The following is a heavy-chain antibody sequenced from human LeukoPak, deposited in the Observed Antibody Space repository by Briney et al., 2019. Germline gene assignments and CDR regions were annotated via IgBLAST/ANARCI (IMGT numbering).Heavy chain of an antibody. J-gene: IGHJ6*02. Sequence: SETLSLTCTVSGGSISSYYWSWIRQPAGKGLEWIGRIYGSGSTYYNPSLTSRVTMSVDTPRDQFSVRLTSVTAADTAIYYCARDDGYYGSGSDWYSYHGMDVWGRGTTVTVSS. CDR1: GGSISSYY. CDR3: ARDDGYYGSGSDWYSYHGMDV. V-gene: IGHV4-4*07. D-gene: IGHD3-10*01. CDR2: IYGSGST.